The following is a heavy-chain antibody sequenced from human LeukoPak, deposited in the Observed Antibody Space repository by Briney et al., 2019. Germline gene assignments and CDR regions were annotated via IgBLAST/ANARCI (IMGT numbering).Heavy chain of an antibody. J-gene: IGHJ4*02. CDR2: ISNSGGTT. D-gene: IGHD1-14*01. CDR1: GFTFSSYA. CDR3: AKATGYLS. Sequence: PGGSLRLSCAASGFTFSSYAMSWVRQAPGKGLEWVSTISNSGGTTYYADSVKGRFTISRDDSENTLYLQMNSLRAEDPAVYYCAKATGYLSWGQGTLVTVSS. V-gene: IGHV3-23*01.